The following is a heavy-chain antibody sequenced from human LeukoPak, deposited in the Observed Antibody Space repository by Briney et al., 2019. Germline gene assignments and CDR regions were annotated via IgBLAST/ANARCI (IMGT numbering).Heavy chain of an antibody. V-gene: IGHV3-30*02. D-gene: IGHD6-19*01. Sequence: GGSLRLSCAASGFTLSSYGIHWVRQAPGKGLEWVAFIQYDGSNKYYADSVKGRFTISRDNSKNTLYLQMNSLRAEDTAVYYCAKAAESGYSSGWYYFDYWGQGTLVTVSS. CDR1: GFTLSSYG. CDR3: AKAAESGYSSGWYYFDY. J-gene: IGHJ4*02. CDR2: IQYDGSNK.